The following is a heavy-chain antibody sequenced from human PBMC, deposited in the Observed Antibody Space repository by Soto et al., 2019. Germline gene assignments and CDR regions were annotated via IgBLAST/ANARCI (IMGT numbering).Heavy chain of an antibody. V-gene: IGHV3-49*03. D-gene: IGHD1-1*01. CDR2: IRSKAYGGTT. Sequence: PGGSLRLSCTASGFTFGDYAMSWFRQAPGKGLEWVGFIRSKAYGGTTEYAASVKGRFTISRDDSKSIAYLQMNSLKTEDTAVYYCTRDLHWNDLYYYGMDVWGQGTTVTVSS. CDR1: GFTFGDYA. J-gene: IGHJ6*02. CDR3: TRDLHWNDLYYYGMDV.